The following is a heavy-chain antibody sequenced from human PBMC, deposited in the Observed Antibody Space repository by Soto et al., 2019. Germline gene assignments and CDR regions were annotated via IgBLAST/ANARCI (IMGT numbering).Heavy chain of an antibody. Sequence: GGSLRLSCAASGFTCSSYDMSWVRQAPGKGLEWVSTILVRGSTHYPDSVKGRFTISRDNSKNTVFLQMNSLTAGDTAVYYCAKDKESNLVHYLDSWGQGTLVTVSS. CDR2: ILVRGST. V-gene: IGHV3-23*01. CDR3: AKDKESNLVHYLDS. CDR1: GFTCSSYD. J-gene: IGHJ4*02. D-gene: IGHD6-6*01.